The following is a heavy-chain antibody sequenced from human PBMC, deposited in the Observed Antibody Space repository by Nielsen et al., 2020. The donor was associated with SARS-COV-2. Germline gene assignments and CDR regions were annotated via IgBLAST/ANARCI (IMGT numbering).Heavy chain of an antibody. CDR1: GGSIRSYF. V-gene: IGHV4-4*07. CDR2: IFTSGST. J-gene: IGHJ6*02. D-gene: IGHD2-2*01. CDR3: ARLYCSSTSCNYYYGMDV. Sequence: SETLSLTCTVSGGSIRSYFWSWIRQPAGKGLEWIGRIFTSGSTNYNPSLKSRVTMSVDTSKNQFSLKLSSVTAADTAVYYCARLYCSSTSCNYYYGMDVWGQGTTVTVSS.